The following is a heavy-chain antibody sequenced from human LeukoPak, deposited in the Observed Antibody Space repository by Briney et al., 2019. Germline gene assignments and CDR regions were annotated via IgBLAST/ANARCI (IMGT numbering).Heavy chain of an antibody. CDR3: AKKSGGVLTHFDY. V-gene: IGHV3-23*01. CDR2: ITGSGGGT. CDR1: GFTFSSYW. D-gene: IGHD2-8*01. Sequence: GGSLRLSCAASGFTFSSYWMNWARQAPGKGLEWVSTITGSGGGTYYADSVKGRFTISRDISKNTLYLQMNSLRAEDTAVYYCAKKSGGVLTHFDYWGQGTLVTVSS. J-gene: IGHJ4*02.